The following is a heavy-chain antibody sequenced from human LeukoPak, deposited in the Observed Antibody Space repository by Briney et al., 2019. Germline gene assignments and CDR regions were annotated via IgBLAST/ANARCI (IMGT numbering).Heavy chain of an antibody. CDR1: CDSVSSTTSY. J-gene: IGHJ4*02. CDR2: IFYSGIT. V-gene: IGHV4-39*01. D-gene: IGHD2-21*01. CDR3: ARQLAGIFFNS. Sequence: PSETLSLTCTVSCDSVSSTTSYWTWIRQPPGQGLEYIGSIFYSGITFYNPSLKSRVTMSVDTSKNQFSLKLNSVTAADTAVYFCARQLAGIFFNSWGQGTLVAVSS.